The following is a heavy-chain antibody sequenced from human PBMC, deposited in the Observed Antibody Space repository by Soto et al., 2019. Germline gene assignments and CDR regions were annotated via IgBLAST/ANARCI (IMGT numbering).Heavy chain of an antibody. CDR3: AKDVGHYYDGSAYNIYFDY. V-gene: IGHV1-18*01. J-gene: IGHJ4*02. CDR1: GYTFTNYG. Sequence: QVQLVQSGAEVKKPGASVKVSCEVSGYTFTNYGISWVRQTPGQGLEWMGWLSTYNGNTNYAQNLQGRVTMTTDTSTRTAYMELRSLRSDDTAVYYCAKDVGHYYDGSAYNIYFDYWGQGTLVTISS. CDR2: LSTYNGNT. D-gene: IGHD3-22*01.